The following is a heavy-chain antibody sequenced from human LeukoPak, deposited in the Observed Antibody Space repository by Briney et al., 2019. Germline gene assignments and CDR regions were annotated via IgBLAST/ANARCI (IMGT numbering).Heavy chain of an antibody. CDR2: INSDGSST. V-gene: IGHV3-74*01. Sequence: GGSLRLSCAASGFTFSSYWMDWVRQAPGKGLAWVSRINSDGSSTIYADSVKGRFTISRDNAKNTLYLQMNSLRAEDTALYYCARDDSRPGEAFDIWGQGTMVTVSS. D-gene: IGHD3-10*01. CDR1: GFTFSSYW. J-gene: IGHJ3*02. CDR3: ARDDSRPGEAFDI.